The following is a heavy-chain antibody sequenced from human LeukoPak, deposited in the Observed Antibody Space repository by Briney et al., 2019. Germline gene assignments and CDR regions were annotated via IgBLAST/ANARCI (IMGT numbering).Heavy chain of an antibody. V-gene: IGHV3-64*01. D-gene: IGHD3-10*01. CDR3: ARDGSGSPDY. Sequence: PGGSLRLSCAASGFTFSSYAMSWVRQAPGKGLEYVSAISDNGRQTFYANSVKGRFTISRDNSKNTLYLQMGSLRVEDMAVYYCARDGSGSPDYWGQGTLVTVSS. CDR2: ISDNGRQT. J-gene: IGHJ4*02. CDR1: GFTFSSYA.